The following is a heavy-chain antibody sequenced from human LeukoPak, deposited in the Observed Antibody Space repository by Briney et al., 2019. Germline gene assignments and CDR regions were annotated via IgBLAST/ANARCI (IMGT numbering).Heavy chain of an antibody. CDR2: INPNSGGT. D-gene: IGHD4-17*01. Sequence: GASVKVSCKASGYTFTGYYMHWVRQAPGQGLEWIGWINPNSGGTNYAQKFQGRVTMTRDTSISTAYMELSRLRSDDTAVYYCARESGYGDYPYFDYWGQGTLVTVSS. J-gene: IGHJ4*02. CDR1: GYTFTGYY. CDR3: ARESGYGDYPYFDY. V-gene: IGHV1-2*02.